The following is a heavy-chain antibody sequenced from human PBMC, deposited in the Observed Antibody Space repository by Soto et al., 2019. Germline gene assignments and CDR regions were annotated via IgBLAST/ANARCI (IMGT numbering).Heavy chain of an antibody. CDR3: ARDPSYYGMDV. Sequence: QVQLVQSGAEEKKPGASVKVSCKASGYTFTSYAMHWVRQAPRQRLEWMGWINAGNGNTKYSQKFQGRVTITRDTSASTAYMELSSLRSEDTDVYYCARDPSYYGMDVWGQWTTVTVSS. J-gene: IGHJ6*02. V-gene: IGHV1-3*05. CDR2: INAGNGNT. CDR1: GYTFTSYA.